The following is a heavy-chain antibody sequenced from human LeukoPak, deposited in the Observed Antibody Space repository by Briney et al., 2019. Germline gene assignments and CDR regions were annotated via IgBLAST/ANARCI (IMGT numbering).Heavy chain of an antibody. Sequence: PGGSLRLPCAASGFTFSSYEMNWVRQAPGKGLEWVSYISSSGSTIYYADSVKGRFTISRDNAKNSLYLQMNSLRAEDTAVYYCARDSTDRTKYYDFWSGYYTGPFDYWGQGTLVTVSS. CDR3: ARDSTDRTKYYDFWSGYYTGPFDY. D-gene: IGHD3-3*01. CDR2: ISSSGSTI. CDR1: GFTFSSYE. V-gene: IGHV3-48*03. J-gene: IGHJ4*02.